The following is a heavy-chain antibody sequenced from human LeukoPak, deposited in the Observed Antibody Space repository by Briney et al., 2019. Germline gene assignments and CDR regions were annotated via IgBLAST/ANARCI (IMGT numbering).Heavy chain of an antibody. V-gene: IGHV1-2*02. CDR1: GYTFTGYY. D-gene: IGHD1-14*01. CDR3: ARDNHHHTLAQFDY. J-gene: IGHJ4*02. Sequence: ASVKVSCKASGYTFTGYYMHWVRQAPGQGLEWMGWINPNSGVTNYAQKFQGRVTMTRDTSIGTAYMELRSLRSDDTAVYYCARDNHHHTLAQFDYWGQGTLVTVSS. CDR2: INPNSGVT.